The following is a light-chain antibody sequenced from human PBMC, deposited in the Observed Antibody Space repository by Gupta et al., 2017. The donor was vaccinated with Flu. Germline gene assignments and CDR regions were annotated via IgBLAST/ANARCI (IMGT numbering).Light chain of an antibody. CDR2: EVS. Sequence: QSALTQPASVSGSPGQSIAISCTGTISDVGSYKFVSWYQQHPGKVPRLIIYEVSGRPSGVSDRFSGSKSGNTASLTISGLQADDEAVHYCSSLTSRSTLLFGGGTKLTVL. V-gene: IGLV2-14*02. J-gene: IGLJ3*02. CDR3: SSLTSRSTLL. CDR1: ISDVGSYKF.